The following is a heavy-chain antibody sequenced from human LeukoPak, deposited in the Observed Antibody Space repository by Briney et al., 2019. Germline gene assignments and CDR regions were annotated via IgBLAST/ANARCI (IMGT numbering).Heavy chain of an antibody. CDR2: ISAYNGNT. D-gene: IGHD1-26*01. CDR3: ASLVGATTSFDD. V-gene: IGHV1-18*01. CDR1: GYTFTSYG. J-gene: IGHJ4*02. Sequence: ASVKVSCKASGYTFTSYGISWVRQAPGQGLEWMGWISAYNGNTNYAQNLQGRVTMTTDTSTSTAYMELRSLTSDDTAVYYCASLVGATTSFDDWGQGTLVTVFS.